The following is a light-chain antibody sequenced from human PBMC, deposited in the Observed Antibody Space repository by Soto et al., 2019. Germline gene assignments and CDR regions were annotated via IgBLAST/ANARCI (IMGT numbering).Light chain of an antibody. J-gene: IGKJ3*01. Sequence: DIQMTYPPSSLSASVGDRVTITCRASQGGSNYLAWYQHKPGKVPNRLICAASPLPSGVPPRFSGSGSATDFTLTISSLQPEDVARCYFQKCNSGPIGPGTKGEIQ. CDR1: QGGSNY. CDR2: AAS. V-gene: IGKV1-27*01. CDR3: QKCNSGP.